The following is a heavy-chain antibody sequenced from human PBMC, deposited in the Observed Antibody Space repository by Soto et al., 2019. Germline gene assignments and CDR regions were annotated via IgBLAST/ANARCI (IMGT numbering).Heavy chain of an antibody. Sequence: GGSLRLSCAASGFTFSSYAMHWVRQAPGKGLEYVSAISSNGGSTYYANSVKGRFTISRDNSKNTLYLQMGSLRAEDMAVYYCARDHCSSTSCYEGWYYFDYWGQGTLVTVSS. CDR3: ARDHCSSTSCYEGWYYFDY. CDR2: ISSNGGST. V-gene: IGHV3-64*01. J-gene: IGHJ4*02. D-gene: IGHD2-2*01. CDR1: GFTFSSYA.